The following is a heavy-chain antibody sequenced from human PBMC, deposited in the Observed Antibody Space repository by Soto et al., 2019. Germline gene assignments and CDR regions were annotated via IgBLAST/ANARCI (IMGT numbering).Heavy chain of an antibody. V-gene: IGHV1-69*08. Sequence: QVQLVQSGAEVKKPGSSVKVSCKASGGTFSSYTISWVRQAPGQGLEWMGRIIPILGIANYAQKFQGRVTITADKATSTAYMELSSLRSEDTAVYCCARDGILYYFDYWGQGTLVTVSS. D-gene: IGHD2-21*01. CDR2: IIPILGIA. J-gene: IGHJ4*02. CDR3: ARDGILYYFDY. CDR1: GGTFSSYT.